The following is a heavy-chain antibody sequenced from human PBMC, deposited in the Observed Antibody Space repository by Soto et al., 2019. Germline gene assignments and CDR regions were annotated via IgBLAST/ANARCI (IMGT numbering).Heavy chain of an antibody. CDR3: AKEEGGSGYDDSSCFDY. V-gene: IGHV3-23*01. CDR2: ISGSGGST. CDR1: GFTFSSYA. Sequence: EVQLLESGGGLVQPGGSLRLSCAASGFTFSSYAMSWVRQAPGKGLEWVSAISGSGGSTYYADSVKGRFTISRDNSKNTLYLQMNSLRAEDTAVYYCAKEEGGSGYDDSSCFDYWGQGTLVTVSS. J-gene: IGHJ4*02. D-gene: IGHD5-12*01.